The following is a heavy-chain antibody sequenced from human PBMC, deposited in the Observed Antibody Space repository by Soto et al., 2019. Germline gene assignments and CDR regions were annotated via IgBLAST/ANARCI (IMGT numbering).Heavy chain of an antibody. CDR3: ASGHDAYKVRY. CDR1: GGSISSGGTGSY. V-gene: IGHV4-31*03. D-gene: IGHD1-1*01. Sequence: QVQLQESGPGLVKPSRTLSLTCTVSGGSISSGGTGSYWTWIRQLPGKGLEWIGYIYYTGNTYYNXSXKXXPTISIDPSENQFSLKLTSVTAADTAVYFCASGHDAYKVRYWGQGTLVTVSS. J-gene: IGHJ4*02. CDR2: IYYTGNT.